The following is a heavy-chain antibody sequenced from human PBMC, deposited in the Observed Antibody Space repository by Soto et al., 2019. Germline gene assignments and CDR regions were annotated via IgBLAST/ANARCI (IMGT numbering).Heavy chain of an antibody. D-gene: IGHD2-8*01. V-gene: IGHV3-23*01. Sequence: EVQLSESGGGLVQPGGSLRLSCAASGFTFSSYAMSWVRQAPGKGLEWVSGISGSGSGTYYADSVKGRLTISRDNSKKTVYLQMNSLRAEDTAIYYCAKDPKSTIRFTWFDPWGQGTLVTVSS. CDR3: AKDPKSTIRFTWFDP. CDR1: GFTFSSYA. CDR2: ISGSGSGT. J-gene: IGHJ5*02.